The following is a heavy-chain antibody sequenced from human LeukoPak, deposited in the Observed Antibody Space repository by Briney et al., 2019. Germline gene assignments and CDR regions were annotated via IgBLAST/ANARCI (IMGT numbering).Heavy chain of an antibody. J-gene: IGHJ4*02. D-gene: IGHD4-17*01. V-gene: IGHV3-74*01. Sequence: PGGSLRLSCAASGIIISSNYMQWVRQAPGKGLVWVSRINPEGTSTTYADSVKGRFIISRDNAKNTVYLQMNSLRAEDTAVYYCATVTSGHWGQGILVTVSS. CDR3: ATVTSGH. CDR1: GIIISSNY. CDR2: INPEGTST.